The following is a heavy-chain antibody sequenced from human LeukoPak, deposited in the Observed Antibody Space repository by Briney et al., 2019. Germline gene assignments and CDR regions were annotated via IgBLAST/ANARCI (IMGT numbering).Heavy chain of an antibody. Sequence: PSETLSLTCAVYGGYFSGYYWSWIRQPPGKGLECIGEINHSGSTNYNPSLKSRVTISVDTSKNQFSLKLSSVTAADTAVYYCARHKRTMVRGVITYNWFDPWGQGTLVTVSS. CDR1: GGYFSGYY. D-gene: IGHD3-10*01. CDR3: ARHKRTMVRGVITYNWFDP. J-gene: IGHJ5*02. CDR2: INHSGST. V-gene: IGHV4-34*01.